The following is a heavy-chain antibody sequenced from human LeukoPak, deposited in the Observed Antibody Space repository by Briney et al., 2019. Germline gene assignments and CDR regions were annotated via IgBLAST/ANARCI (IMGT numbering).Heavy chain of an antibody. CDR1: GFTFSSYG. Sequence: GGSLRLSCAASGFTFSSYGMHWVRQAPGKGLEWVASISTSSSYIYYADSLKGRFTISRDNAKNSTYLQMNSLRTEDTAVYYCARVKDHRGIAVAGSDYWGQGTLVTVSS. CDR3: ARVKDHRGIAVAGSDY. D-gene: IGHD6-13*01. J-gene: IGHJ4*02. V-gene: IGHV3-21*01. CDR2: ISTSSSYI.